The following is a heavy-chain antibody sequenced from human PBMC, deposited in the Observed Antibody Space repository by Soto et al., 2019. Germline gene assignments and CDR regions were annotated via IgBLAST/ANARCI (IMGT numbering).Heavy chain of an antibody. CDR1: GGTFSSYA. CDR2: IIPIFGTA. Sequence: QVQLVQSGAEVKKPGSSVKVSCKASGGTFSSYAISWVRQAPGQGLEWMGGIIPIFGTANYAQKFQGRVTITADESTSTAYVELSSLRSEDTAVYYCARAYCSSTSCYGNYYYGMDVWGQGTTVTVSS. CDR3: ARAYCSSTSCYGNYYYGMDV. D-gene: IGHD2-2*01. J-gene: IGHJ6*02. V-gene: IGHV1-69*01.